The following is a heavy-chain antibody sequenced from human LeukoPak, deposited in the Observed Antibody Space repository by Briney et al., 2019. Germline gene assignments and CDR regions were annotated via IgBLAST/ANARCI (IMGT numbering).Heavy chain of an antibody. CDR2: ISWDGGST. V-gene: IGHV3-43*01. CDR1: GFTFDDYT. J-gene: IGHJ3*02. D-gene: IGHD1-26*01. CDR3: AKEWETDAFDI. Sequence: GGSLRLSCAASGFTFDDYTMHWVRQAPGKGLEWVSLISWDGGSTYYADSVKGRFTISRDNSKNSLYPQMNSLRTEDTALYYCAKEWETDAFDIWGQGTMVTVSS.